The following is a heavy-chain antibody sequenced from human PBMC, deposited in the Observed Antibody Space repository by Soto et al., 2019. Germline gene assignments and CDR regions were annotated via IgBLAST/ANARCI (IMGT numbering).Heavy chain of an antibody. D-gene: IGHD5-12*01. CDR3: ARGAWGSGYDF. Sequence: SDALSRTCAVYGGTFSGYYWSWIRQHQGKGLEWIGEINHSGSTNYNPSLKSRVTISVDTSKNQFSLKLSSVTAADTAVYYCARGAWGSGYDFWGQGTLVTVSS. CDR1: GGTFSGYY. J-gene: IGHJ4*02. CDR2: INHSGST. V-gene: IGHV4-34*01.